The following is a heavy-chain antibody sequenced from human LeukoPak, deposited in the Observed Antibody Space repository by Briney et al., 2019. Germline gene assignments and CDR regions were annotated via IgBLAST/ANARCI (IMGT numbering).Heavy chain of an antibody. J-gene: IGHJ4*02. V-gene: IGHV4-59*01. Sequence: TSSETLSLTCTVSGGSTSSYYWSWIRQPPGKGLEWIGYIYYSGSTNYNPSLKSRVTISVDTSKNQFSLKLSSVTAADTAVYYCASFTVGDYYFDYWGQGTLVTVSS. CDR3: ASFTVGDYYFDY. CDR2: IYYSGST. D-gene: IGHD4-11*01. CDR1: GGSTSSYY.